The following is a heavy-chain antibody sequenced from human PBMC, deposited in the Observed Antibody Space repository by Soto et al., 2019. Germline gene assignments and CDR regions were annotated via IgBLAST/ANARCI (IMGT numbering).Heavy chain of an antibody. CDR3: ARGAFCGGAPGCRDMDV. D-gene: IGHD2-21*01. CDR2: ISAYNGNT. V-gene: IGHV1-18*01. J-gene: IGHJ6*02. CDR1: GYKFISHS. Sequence: QIQLVQSGGEVKKPGASVKVSCKASGYKFISHSITWVRQAPGQGLEWMGRISAYNGNTNYAKKLQGRVTMTTDTATNTAYMERRRLRSDDTAVYAGARGAFCGGAPGCRDMDVWGQGTTVTVSS.